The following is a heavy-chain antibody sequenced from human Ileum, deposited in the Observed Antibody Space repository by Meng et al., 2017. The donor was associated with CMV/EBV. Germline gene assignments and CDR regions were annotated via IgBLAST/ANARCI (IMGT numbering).Heavy chain of an antibody. CDR1: GFIFSSHW. CDR3: TRGQSGYGRFDS. CDR2: IKSDASST. D-gene: IGHD5-12*01. Sequence: LSLTCAASGFIFSSHWMHWVRQAPGKGLVWVSRIKSDASSTSYADSVKGRFTITRDNAKDTLFLQMNSLREEDTAVYYCTRGQSGYGRFDSWGQGTLVTVSS. J-gene: IGHJ5*01. V-gene: IGHV3-74*01.